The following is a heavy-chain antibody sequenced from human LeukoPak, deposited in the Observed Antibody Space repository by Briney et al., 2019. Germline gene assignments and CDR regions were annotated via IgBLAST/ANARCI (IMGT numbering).Heavy chain of an antibody. CDR3: ARGGSPIFYYYIDV. V-gene: IGHV1-2*02. D-gene: IGHD2-21*01. CDR2: INPNSGGT. Sequence: ASVKVSCKASGYTFTDYFMHWVRQAPGQGLEWMGWINPNSGGTNYAQRFQGRVTMTRDTSITTTYMELSRLRSDDTAVYYCARGGSPIFYYYIDVWGKGTTVTISS. CDR1: GYTFTDYF. J-gene: IGHJ6*03.